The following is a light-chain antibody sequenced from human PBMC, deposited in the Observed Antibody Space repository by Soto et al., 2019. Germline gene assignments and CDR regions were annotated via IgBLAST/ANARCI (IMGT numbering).Light chain of an antibody. CDR3: EAWDDSLNGVV. J-gene: IGLJ2*01. Sequence: QSALTQPPSASGTPGQRVTIFCSGSSSNLGVNSVSWYQQIPGTAPKLLIYSNNQRPSGVPDRISGSKSGTSASLAISGLQSEDEADYYCEAWDDSLNGVVFGGGTKLTVL. CDR1: SSNLGVNS. CDR2: SNN. V-gene: IGLV1-44*01.